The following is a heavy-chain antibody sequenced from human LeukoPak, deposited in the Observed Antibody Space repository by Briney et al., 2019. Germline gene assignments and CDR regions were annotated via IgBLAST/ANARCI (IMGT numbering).Heavy chain of an antibody. CDR1: GYTFTDYY. V-gene: IGHV1-46*03. J-gene: IGHJ3*02. CDR3: ARGAYDWNYAFDI. CDR2: INPSGGST. Sequence: GASVKVSCKASGYTFTDYYMYWVRQAPGQGLEWMGIINPSGGSTSYAQKFQGRVTMTRDTSTSTVYMELSSLRSEDTAVYYCARGAYDWNYAFDIWGQGTMVTVSS. D-gene: IGHD1-1*01.